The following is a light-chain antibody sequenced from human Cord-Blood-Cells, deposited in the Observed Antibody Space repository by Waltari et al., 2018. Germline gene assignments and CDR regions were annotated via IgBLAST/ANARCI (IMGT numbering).Light chain of an antibody. V-gene: IGKV1-27*01. CDR3: QKYNSAPWT. CDR2: AAS. J-gene: IGKJ1*01. CDR1: QGISNY. Sequence: DLQMTQAASPLSASVGDRGTITCRASQGISNYLDWYQQKPGKVPKLLIYAASTLQSGVPSRFSGSGSGTDFTLTISSLQPEDVATYYCQKYNSAPWTFGQGTKVEIK.